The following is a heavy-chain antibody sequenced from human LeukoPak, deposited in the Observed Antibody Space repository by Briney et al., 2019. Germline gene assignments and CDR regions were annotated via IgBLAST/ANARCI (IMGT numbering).Heavy chain of an antibody. J-gene: IGHJ6*02. D-gene: IGHD1-1*01. Sequence: ASVKVSCKASGYTFTSYGISWVRQAPGQGLEWMGWISAYNGNTNYAQKLQGRVTMTTDTSTSTAYMELRSLRSDDTAVNYCARLQLERFDYYGMDVWGQGTTVTVSS. CDR2: ISAYNGNT. CDR3: ARLQLERFDYYGMDV. V-gene: IGHV1-18*01. CDR1: GYTFTSYG.